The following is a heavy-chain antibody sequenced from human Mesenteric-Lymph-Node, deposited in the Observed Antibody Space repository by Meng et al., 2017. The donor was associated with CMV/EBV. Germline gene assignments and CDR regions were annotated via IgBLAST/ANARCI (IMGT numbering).Heavy chain of an antibody. CDR2: ISGGGGFI. CDR3: ATSEDYSYAMDV. V-gene: IGHV3-21*01. J-gene: IGHJ6*02. CDR1: GFTFSSYW. Sequence: GESLKISCAASGFTFSSYWMNWVRQAPGEGLEWVSSISGGGGFIYYAGSVKGRFTISRDNAKSSLYLQLNNVRAEDTAVYYCATSEDYSYAMDVWGQGTTVTVSS.